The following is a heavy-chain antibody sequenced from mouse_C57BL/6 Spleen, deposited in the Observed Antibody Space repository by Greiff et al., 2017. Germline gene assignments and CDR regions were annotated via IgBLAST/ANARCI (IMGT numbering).Heavy chain of an antibody. J-gene: IGHJ4*01. CDR3: ARDYYGSSYAIDY. D-gene: IGHD1-1*01. CDR2: IDPSDSET. V-gene: IGHV1-52*01. CDR1: GYTFTSYW. Sequence: QVQLQQPGAELVRPGSSVKLSCMASGYTFTSYWMHWVQQRPIQGLEWIGNIDPSDSETHYNQKVKDKATLTVDKSSSTAYMQLSSLTSEDSAVYYCARDYYGSSYAIDYWGQGTSVTVSS.